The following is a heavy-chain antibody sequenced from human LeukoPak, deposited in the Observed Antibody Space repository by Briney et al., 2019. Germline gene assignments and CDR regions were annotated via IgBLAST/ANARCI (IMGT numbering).Heavy chain of an antibody. J-gene: IGHJ4*02. V-gene: IGHV3-43*02. CDR3: AKESGQFDY. CDR2: ISADGGST. CDR1: GLNFDDSA. Sequence: GGSLRLSCVASGLNFDDSAMHWVRQAPGKGLEWVSLISADGGSTFSADSVKGRFSISRDNSKNSLYLQMNSLRSEDTAMYYCAKESGQFDYWGQGTLVAVCS.